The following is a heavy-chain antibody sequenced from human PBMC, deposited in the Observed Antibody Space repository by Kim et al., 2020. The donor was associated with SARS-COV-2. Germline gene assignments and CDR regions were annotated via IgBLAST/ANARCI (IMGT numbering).Heavy chain of an antibody. CDR2: IIPILGIA. CDR3: ARIRDYYDSSGTNYYYYSMDV. Sequence: SVKVSCKASGGTFSSYTISWVRQAPGQGLEWMGRIIPILGIANYAQKFQGRVTITADKSTSTAYMELSSLRSEDTAVYYCARIRDYYDSSGTNYYYYSMDVWGQGTTVTVSS. V-gene: IGHV1-69*02. D-gene: IGHD3-22*01. J-gene: IGHJ6*02. CDR1: GGTFSSYT.